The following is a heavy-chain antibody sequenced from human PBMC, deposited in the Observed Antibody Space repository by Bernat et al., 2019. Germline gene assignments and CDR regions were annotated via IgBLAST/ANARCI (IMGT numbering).Heavy chain of an antibody. CDR2: INSDGSST. Sequence: EVQLVESGGGLVQPGGSLRLSCAASGFTFSSYWMHWVRQAPGKGLVWVSRINSDGSSTSYADSVKGRFTISRDNAKNTLYLQMNSLRAEDTAVYYCARDRRYFDWLSGGYFDYWGQGTLVTVSS. CDR1: GFTFSSYW. D-gene: IGHD3-9*01. CDR3: ARDRRYFDWLSGGYFDY. V-gene: IGHV3-74*01. J-gene: IGHJ4*02.